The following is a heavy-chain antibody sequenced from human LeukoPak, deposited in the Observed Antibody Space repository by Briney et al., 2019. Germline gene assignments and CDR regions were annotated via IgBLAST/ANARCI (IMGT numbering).Heavy chain of an antibody. CDR1: GGSISGDH. CDR3: ARRNDFDI. J-gene: IGHJ3*02. V-gene: IGHV4-59*08. Sequence: KASETLSLTCTVSGGSISGDHWNWIRQPPGKGLEWIGNIYYSGNTNYNPSLKSRVTISVDTSKNQFSLKLSSVTAADTAVYYCARRNDFDIWGQETMVTVSS. CDR2: IYYSGNT.